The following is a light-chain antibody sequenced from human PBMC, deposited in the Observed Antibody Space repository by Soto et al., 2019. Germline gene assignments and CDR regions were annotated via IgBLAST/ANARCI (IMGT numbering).Light chain of an antibody. CDR3: QKYNSYPWT. V-gene: IGKV3-20*01. CDR2: GAS. CDR1: QSVSSSY. Sequence: LVWPPSPGTLSVSPGSIAPLYCIALQSVSSSYLAWYQQKPAQAPRLIIYGASSRATGIPDRFGGSGSGTDFTLTIRRLQPEDFATSYCQKYNSYPWTSGQGTKV. J-gene: IGKJ1*01.